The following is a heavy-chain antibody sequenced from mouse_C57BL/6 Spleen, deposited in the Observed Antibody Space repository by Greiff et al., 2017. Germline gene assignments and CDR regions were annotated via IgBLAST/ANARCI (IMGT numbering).Heavy chain of an antibody. D-gene: IGHD1-2*01. CDR3: ARLDYYGPWFAY. CDR2: IYPGDGDT. CDR1: GYAFSSSW. V-gene: IGHV1-82*01. Sequence: VQLQESGPELVKPGASVKISCKASGYAFSSSWMNWVKQRPGKGLEWIGRIYPGDGDTNYNGKFKGKATLTADKSSSTAYMQLSSLTSEDSAVYFCARLDYYGPWFAYWGQGTLVTVSA. J-gene: IGHJ3*01.